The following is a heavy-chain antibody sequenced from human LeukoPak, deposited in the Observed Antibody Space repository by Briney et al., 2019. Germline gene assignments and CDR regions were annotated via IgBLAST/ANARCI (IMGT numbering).Heavy chain of an antibody. D-gene: IGHD3-9*01. CDR3: ARDPDYDTLTGYYYFDY. J-gene: IGHJ4*02. V-gene: IGHV1-18*01. Sequence: GSVKVSCKASGYSFMTYGISWVRQAPGQGLEWMGWISGYNGNTNYVQKLQGRVTMTTDTSTSTAYMEVRSLRSDDTAVYYCARDPDYDTLTGYYYFDYWGQGTLVTVSS. CDR1: GYSFMTYG. CDR2: ISGYNGNT.